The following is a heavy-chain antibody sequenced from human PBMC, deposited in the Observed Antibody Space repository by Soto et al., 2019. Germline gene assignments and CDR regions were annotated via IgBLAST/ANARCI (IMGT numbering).Heavy chain of an antibody. CDR1: GFTFSGCW. CDR2: ISGDGSST. V-gene: IGHV3-74*01. D-gene: IGHD1-26*01. J-gene: IGHJ4*03. CDR3: TSVCGGKYYGYFDD. Sequence: GESLKISCEASGFTFSGCWMHWVRQPPGKGLVWVSRISGDGSSTSYADSVIGRFIISRDNARNTLYLQMHSLRDEDTAVYFCTSVCGGKYYGYFDDWGQGTLVTVSS.